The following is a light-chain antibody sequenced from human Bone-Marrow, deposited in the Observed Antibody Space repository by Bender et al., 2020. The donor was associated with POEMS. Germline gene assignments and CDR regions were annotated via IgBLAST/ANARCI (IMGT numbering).Light chain of an antibody. CDR2: NNN. Sequence: QSVVTQPPSLSEAPRQRVTISCSGSSSNIGNHGVNWYQQLPGEAPKLLIYNNNNRPSGVPDRFSGSKSGTSASRAITGLQADDEADYYCQSYDSSLSGSLFGGGTKLTVL. V-gene: IGLV1-40*01. CDR3: QSYDSSLSGSL. J-gene: IGLJ2*01. CDR1: SSNIGNHG.